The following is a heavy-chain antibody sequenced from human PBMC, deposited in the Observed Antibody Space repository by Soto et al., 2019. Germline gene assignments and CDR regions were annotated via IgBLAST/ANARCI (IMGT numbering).Heavy chain of an antibody. D-gene: IGHD3-10*01. V-gene: IGHV3-21*01. Sequence: EVQLVESGGGLVKPGGSLRLSCAASGFTFSSYSMNWVRQAPGKGLDWVSSISSSSFYRYFADSVKGRFTISRDNAENSLYLQLNSLRVEDTAVYYCARLNYSGSGSWIETTGKYFDYWGQGTLVTVSS. CDR1: GFTFSSYS. J-gene: IGHJ4*02. CDR3: ARLNYSGSGSWIETTGKYFDY. CDR2: ISSSSFYR.